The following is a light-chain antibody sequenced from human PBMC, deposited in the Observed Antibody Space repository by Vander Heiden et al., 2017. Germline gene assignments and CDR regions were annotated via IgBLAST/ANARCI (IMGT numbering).Light chain of an antibody. J-gene: IGKJ5*01. CDR1: QSISSY. CDR3: QQHSNWPIT. V-gene: IGKV3-11*01. CDR2: DAS. Sequence: EIVLTQSPATLSLSPGERATLSCRASQSISSYLAWYQQKPGHAPRLLIYDASNGATGIPGRFSGSGSGTDFTLTISSREPEDFAVYYCQQHSNWPITFGQGTQVEIK.